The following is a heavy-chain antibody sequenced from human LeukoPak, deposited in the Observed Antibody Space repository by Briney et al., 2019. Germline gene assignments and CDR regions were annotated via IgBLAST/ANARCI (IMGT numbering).Heavy chain of an antibody. J-gene: IGHJ6*02. Sequence: GGSLRVFCAASGFTFSSYGMHWVRQAPGKGLEWVAVISYDGSNKYYADSVKGRFTISRDNAKNTLYLQMNSLRAEDTAVYYRAKDRDYGDCREGMDVWGQGTTVTVSS. CDR3: AKDRDYGDCREGMDV. CDR2: ISYDGSNK. CDR1: GFTFSSYG. D-gene: IGHD4-17*01. V-gene: IGHV3-30*18.